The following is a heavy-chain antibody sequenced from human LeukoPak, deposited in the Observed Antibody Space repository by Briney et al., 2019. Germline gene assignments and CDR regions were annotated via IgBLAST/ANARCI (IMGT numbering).Heavy chain of an antibody. CDR2: ISYHGSDK. D-gene: IGHD5-24*01. CDR3: AKDPTGYNEPLPFDY. J-gene: IGHJ4*02. Sequence: GGSLGLSCTASGFTFSRYGMHWVRQAPGKGLEWVAVISYHGSDKYYADSVRGRFTISRDNSKNTLYLQMNSLRAEDTAVYYCAKDPTGYNEPLPFDYWGQGTLVTVSS. V-gene: IGHV3-30*18. CDR1: GFTFSRYG.